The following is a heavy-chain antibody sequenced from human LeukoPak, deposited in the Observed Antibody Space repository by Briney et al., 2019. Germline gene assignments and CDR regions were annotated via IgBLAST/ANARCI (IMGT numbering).Heavy chain of an antibody. J-gene: IGHJ4*02. CDR1: GFTFSRIA. CDR3: AKGEVVRGVTSYYFDY. V-gene: IGHV3-23*01. Sequence: GGSLRLSCAASGFTFSRIAMTWVRQAPGKGLEWVSTIRSNEDTAYNADSVRGRFAISRDNSKNALFLQMNSLRVEDTAVYYCAKGEVVRGVTSYYFDYWGQGTLATVSS. D-gene: IGHD3-10*01. CDR2: IRSNEDTA.